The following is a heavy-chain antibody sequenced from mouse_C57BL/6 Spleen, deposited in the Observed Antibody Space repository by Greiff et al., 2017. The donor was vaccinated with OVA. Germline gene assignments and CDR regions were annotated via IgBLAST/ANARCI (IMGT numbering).Heavy chain of an antibody. D-gene: IGHD1-1*01. CDR2: IYPGSGNT. Sequence: QVQLKQSGAELVRPGASVKLSCKASGYTFTDYYINWVKQRPGQGLEWIARIYPGSGNTYYNEKFKGKATLTAEKSSSTAYMQLSSLTSEDSAVYFCAPTVVDAMDYWGQGTSVTVSS. CDR1: GYTFTDYY. V-gene: IGHV1-76*01. CDR3: APTVVDAMDY. J-gene: IGHJ4*01.